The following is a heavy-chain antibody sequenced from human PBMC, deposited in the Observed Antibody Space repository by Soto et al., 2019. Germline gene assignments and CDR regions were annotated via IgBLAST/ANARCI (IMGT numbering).Heavy chain of an antibody. CDR1: GFTFSGSA. CDR3: TRQDRKPYYYGMDV. Sequence: EVQLVESGGGLVQPGGSLKLSCAASGFTFSGSAMHWVRQASGKGLEWVGRIRSKANSYATAYAASVKGRFTISRDDSKNTAHLQMNSLKTEDTAVYYCTRQDRKPYYYGMDVWGQGTTVTVSS. V-gene: IGHV3-73*02. J-gene: IGHJ6*02. CDR2: IRSKANSYAT.